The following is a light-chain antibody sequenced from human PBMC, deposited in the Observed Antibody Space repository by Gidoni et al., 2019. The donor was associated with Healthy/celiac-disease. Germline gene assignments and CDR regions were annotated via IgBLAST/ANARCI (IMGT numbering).Light chain of an antibody. Sequence: EIVLTQSPATLSLSPGERATLSCRASQIVSSYLAWYQQKPGQAPRLLIYDASNRATGLPARFSGSASGTDFTLTISSLEPEDFAVYYCQQRSNWPPLFTFGPGTNVDIK. V-gene: IGKV3-11*01. CDR2: DAS. CDR1: QIVSSY. CDR3: QQRSNWPPLFT. J-gene: IGKJ3*01.